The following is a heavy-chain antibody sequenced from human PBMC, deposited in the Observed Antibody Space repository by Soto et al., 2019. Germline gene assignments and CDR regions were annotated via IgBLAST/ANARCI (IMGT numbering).Heavy chain of an antibody. V-gene: IGHV3-21*01. D-gene: IGHD3-10*01. Sequence: EVQLVESGGGLVKPGGSRNLSVAASGFTLSANTLNWFRRAPGRGRGWVSSISSSSSYIYYADSVKGRFTISRDNAKNSLYLQMNSLRAEDTAVYYCARGVMVRGANWFDPWGQGTLVTVSS. J-gene: IGHJ5*02. CDR2: ISSSSSYI. CDR3: ARGVMVRGANWFDP. CDR1: GFTLSANT.